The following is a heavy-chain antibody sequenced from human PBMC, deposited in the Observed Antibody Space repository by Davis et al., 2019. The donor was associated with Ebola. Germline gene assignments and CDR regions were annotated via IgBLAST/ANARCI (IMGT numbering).Heavy chain of an antibody. Sequence: GESLKISCAASGFIFKTYTMHWVRQAPGKGLEWVAVIPYDGKDISYAESVRGRFTISRDNSKNTLFLEMNSLRVEDTALYYCAKMSSTGYSHYHYYYGMDVWGQGTTVTVSS. V-gene: IGHV3-30-3*02. J-gene: IGHJ6*02. CDR3: AKMSSTGYSHYHYYYGMDV. CDR2: IPYDGKDI. CDR1: GFIFKTYT. D-gene: IGHD3-22*01.